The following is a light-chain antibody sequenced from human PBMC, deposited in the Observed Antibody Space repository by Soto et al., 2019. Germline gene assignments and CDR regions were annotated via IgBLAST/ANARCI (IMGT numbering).Light chain of an antibody. J-gene: IGLJ2*01. Sequence: SYELTQPPSVSVAPGQTARITCGGNNIGSKSVHWYQQKPGQAPVLVVYDDRDRPSGIPERFSGANSGNTATLTISRVEAGDEAVYYCQVWDSSSDRVVFGGGTQLTVL. CDR1: NIGSKS. CDR3: QVWDSSSDRVV. CDR2: DDR. V-gene: IGLV3-21*02.